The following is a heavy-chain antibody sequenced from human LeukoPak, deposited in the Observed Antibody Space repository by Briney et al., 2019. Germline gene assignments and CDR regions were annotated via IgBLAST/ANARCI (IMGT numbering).Heavy chain of an antibody. CDR1: GYTFTGYY. CDR2: INPNSGGT. D-gene: IGHD2-15*01. J-gene: IGHJ5*02. Sequence: ASVKVSCKASGYTFTGYYMHWVRQAPGQGLEWMGWINPNSGGTNYAQKFQGRVTMTRDTSISTAYMELSRLRSDDTAVYYCARDLVPCSGGSCYSGGATDNWFDPWGQGTLVTVSS. CDR3: ARDLVPCSGGSCYSGGATDNWFDP. V-gene: IGHV1-2*02.